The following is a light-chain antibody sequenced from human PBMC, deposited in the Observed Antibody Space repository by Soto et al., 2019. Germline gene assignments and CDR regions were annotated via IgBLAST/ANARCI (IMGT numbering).Light chain of an antibody. J-gene: IGKJ4*01. Sequence: EIVMTQSPAILSVSPGERATLSCRASQSVGNNLGWYQQKAGQAPRLLIYGASTRATGIPARFSGSGSGTEFTLTISSVQSEDFAIYYCQQCNSWPLTLGGGTKVEIK. V-gene: IGKV3-15*01. CDR2: GAS. CDR3: QQCNSWPLT. CDR1: QSVGNN.